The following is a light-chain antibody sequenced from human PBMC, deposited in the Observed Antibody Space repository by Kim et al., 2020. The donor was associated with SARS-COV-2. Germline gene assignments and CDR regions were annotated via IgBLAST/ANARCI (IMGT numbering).Light chain of an antibody. J-gene: IGLJ1*01. V-gene: IGLV3-1*01. CDR1: KLGDKY. CDR2: QDN. Sequence: SYELTQPPSVSVSPGQTASITCSGYKLGDKYVSWYQQKPGQSPVVVIYQDNQRPSGIPERFSGSNSGNTATLTISGTQAMDEADYYCQAWDSSTHNYVFGAGTNVPVL. CDR3: QAWDSSTHNYV.